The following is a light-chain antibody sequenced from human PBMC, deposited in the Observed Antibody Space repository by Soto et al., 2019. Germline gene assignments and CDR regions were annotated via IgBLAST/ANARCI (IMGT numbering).Light chain of an antibody. J-gene: IGKJ1*01. CDR2: GAS. CDR3: QQYNSYS. Sequence: DIMLPQSPRTLSFSLGERATLSCRASQRVSSNVARYEQKPGQAPRLLLYGASARATGVPARVSGSGSGTQFTLTISSLQPDDFETYYCQQYNSYSFGQGTKV. V-gene: IGKV3-15*01. CDR1: QRVSSN.